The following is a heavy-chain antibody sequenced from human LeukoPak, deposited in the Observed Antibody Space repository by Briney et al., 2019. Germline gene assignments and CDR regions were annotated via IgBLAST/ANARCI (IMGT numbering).Heavy chain of an antibody. CDR2: ISGSGGST. Sequence: PGGSLRLSCAASGFTFSSYAMSWVRQAPGKGLEWVSAISGSGGSTYYADSVKGRFTISRDNSKNTLYLQVNSLRAEDTAVYYCAKALRWQIYYFDYWGQGTLVTVSS. J-gene: IGHJ4*02. D-gene: IGHD4-17*01. CDR3: AKALRWQIYYFDY. V-gene: IGHV3-23*01. CDR1: GFTFSSYA.